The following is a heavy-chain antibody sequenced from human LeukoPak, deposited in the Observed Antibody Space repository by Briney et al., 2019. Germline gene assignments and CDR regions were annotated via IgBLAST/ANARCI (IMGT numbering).Heavy chain of an antibody. CDR2: INPNSGGT. CDR3: ARDYGRGSYYGNWFDP. D-gene: IGHD1-26*01. J-gene: IGHJ5*02. V-gene: IGHV1-2*02. Sequence: ASVKVSCKASGYTFTSYGISWVRQAPGQGLEWMGWINPNSGGTNYAQKFQGRVTMTRDTSISTAYMELSRLRSDDTAVYYCARDYGRGSYYGNWFDPWGQGTLVTVSS. CDR1: GYTFTSYG.